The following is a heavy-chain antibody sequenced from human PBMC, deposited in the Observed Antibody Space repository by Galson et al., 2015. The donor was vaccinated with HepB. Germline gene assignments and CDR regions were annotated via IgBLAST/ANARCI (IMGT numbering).Heavy chain of an antibody. Sequence: LSLTCAVYGGSFSGYFWTWIRQPPGKGLEWIGEINHSGSTNYNPSLKSRVTISVDTSKNQFSLKLSSVTAADTAVYYCARGYYNDYVVHGFDPWGQGTLVTVSS. V-gene: IGHV4-34*01. CDR3: ARGYYNDYVVHGFDP. J-gene: IGHJ5*02. CDR1: GGSFSGYF. D-gene: IGHD4-11*01. CDR2: INHSGST.